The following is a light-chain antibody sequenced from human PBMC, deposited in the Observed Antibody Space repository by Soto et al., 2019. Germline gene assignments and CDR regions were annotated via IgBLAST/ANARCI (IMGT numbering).Light chain of an antibody. CDR1: QGISSY. V-gene: IGKV1-8*01. CDR2: AAS. Sequence: IQMTQSPSTLSASVGDRVTITFRASQGISSYLAWYQQKPGKAPKLLIYAASTLQSGVPSRFSGSGSGTDFTLTISCLQSEDFATYYCQQYYSYPSFGGGTKVDIK. CDR3: QQYYSYPS. J-gene: IGKJ4*01.